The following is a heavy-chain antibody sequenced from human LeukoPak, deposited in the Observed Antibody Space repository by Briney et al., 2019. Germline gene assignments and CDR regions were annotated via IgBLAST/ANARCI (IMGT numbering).Heavy chain of an antibody. V-gene: IGHV3-74*01. CDR3: ARPSRYCSGGSCYLDY. D-gene: IGHD2-15*01. CDR1: GFTFSSYG. Sequence: PGGSLRLSCAASGFTFSSYGMHWVRQAPGKGLVWVSRINSDGSSTSYADSVKGRFTISRDNAKNTLYLQMNSLRAEDTAVYYCARPSRYCSGGSCYLDYWGQGTLVTVSS. J-gene: IGHJ4*02. CDR2: INSDGSST.